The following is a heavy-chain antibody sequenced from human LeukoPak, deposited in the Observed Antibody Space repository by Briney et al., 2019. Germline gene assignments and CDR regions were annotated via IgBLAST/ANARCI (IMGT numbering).Heavy chain of an antibody. D-gene: IGHD3-10*01. CDR1: GGTFSSYA. J-gene: IGHJ4*02. Sequence: SVKVSCKASGGTFSSYAISWVRQAPGQGLEWLGGIIPIFGTANYAQKFQGRVTITADESTSTAYIELSSLRSEDTAVYYCASSRSGYYFDYWGQGTLVTVSS. CDR3: ASSRSGYYFDY. CDR2: IIPIFGTA. V-gene: IGHV1-69*13.